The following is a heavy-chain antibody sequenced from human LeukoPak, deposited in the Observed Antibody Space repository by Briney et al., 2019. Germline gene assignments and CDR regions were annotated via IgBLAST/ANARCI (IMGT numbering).Heavy chain of an antibody. Sequence: GGSLRLSCTVSGFSFINYAMSWVRQAPGKGLEWVSAIRGSGGDTYYADSVKGRFTISRDNSKNTLYLQMNSLRAEDTAVYYCAREGNYYDSSGYPYFDYWGQGTLVTVSS. CDR2: IRGSGGDT. V-gene: IGHV3-23*01. CDR3: AREGNYYDSSGYPYFDY. D-gene: IGHD3-22*01. CDR1: GFSFINYA. J-gene: IGHJ4*02.